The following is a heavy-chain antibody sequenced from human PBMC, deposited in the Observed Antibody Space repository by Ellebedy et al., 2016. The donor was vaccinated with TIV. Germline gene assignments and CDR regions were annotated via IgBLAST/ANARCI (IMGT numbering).Heavy chain of an antibody. CDR1: GFTFSSYA. CDR3: AKDHGVVLRFFDALPDY. CDR2: ISGSGGST. D-gene: IGHD3-9*01. Sequence: GESLKISXAASGFTFSSYAMSWVRQAPGKGLEWVSAISGSGGSTYYADSVKGRFTISRDNSKNTLYLQMNSLRAEDTAVYYCAKDHGVVLRFFDALPDYWGQGTLVTVSS. V-gene: IGHV3-23*01. J-gene: IGHJ4*02.